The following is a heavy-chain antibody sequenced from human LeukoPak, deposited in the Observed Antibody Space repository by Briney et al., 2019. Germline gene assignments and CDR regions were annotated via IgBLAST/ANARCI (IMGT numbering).Heavy chain of an antibody. CDR2: ISYDGGNI. Sequence: PGGSLRLSCAASGFIFSSYGMHWVRQAPGKGLEWVAVISYDGGNISYTDSVKGRFTISRDNSKNTLYLQMNSLRAEDTAVYYCAKVAYYEILKSWFDYWGQGTLVTVSS. V-gene: IGHV3-30*18. D-gene: IGHD3-9*01. CDR3: AKVAYYEILKSWFDY. CDR1: GFIFSSYG. J-gene: IGHJ4*02.